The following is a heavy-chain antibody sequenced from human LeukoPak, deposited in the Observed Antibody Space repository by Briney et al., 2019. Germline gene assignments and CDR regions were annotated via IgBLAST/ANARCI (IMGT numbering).Heavy chain of an antibody. CDR2: IYPGDSDT. CDR1: GYSFTSYW. D-gene: IGHD1-26*01. CDR3: ARRVRSKGATPKAGAFDI. V-gene: IGHV5-51*01. Sequence: GESLKISCKGSGYSFTSYWIGLVRQMPGKGLEWMGIIYPGDSDTRYSPSFQGQVTISADKSISTAYLQWSSLKASDTAMYYCARRVRSKGATPKAGAFDIWGQGTMVTVSS. J-gene: IGHJ3*02.